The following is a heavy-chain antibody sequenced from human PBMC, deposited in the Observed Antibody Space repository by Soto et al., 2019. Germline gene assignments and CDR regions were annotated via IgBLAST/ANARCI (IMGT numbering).Heavy chain of an antibody. Sequence: PGGSLRLSCAASGFTFSSCAMSWVRQAPGKGLEWVSTISGSDGRTYSTDSAKGRFTISRDNSRNTAYLQMNSLRVEDTAVYYCAKGVSQYTPLALFDYWGRGTLVTVSS. V-gene: IGHV3-23*01. CDR1: GFTFSSCA. CDR3: AKGVSQYTPLALFDY. CDR2: ISGSDGRT. J-gene: IGHJ4*02. D-gene: IGHD5-18*01.